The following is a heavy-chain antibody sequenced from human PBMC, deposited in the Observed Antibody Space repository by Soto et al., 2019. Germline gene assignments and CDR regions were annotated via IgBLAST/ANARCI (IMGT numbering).Heavy chain of an antibody. Sequence: QVQMQESGPGLVKPSETLSLTCTVSGGSVRNQYWSWIRRPPGSGLEWIGYIYRSGSTKYNPSLKSRLTISVDTSKNQFARQMSSVTAADTAVYYCARTLDYGHMDVWGKGTTVTVSS. CDR3: ARTLDYGHMDV. J-gene: IGHJ6*03. CDR1: GGSVRNQY. D-gene: IGHD3-16*01. V-gene: IGHV4-4*09. CDR2: IYRSGST.